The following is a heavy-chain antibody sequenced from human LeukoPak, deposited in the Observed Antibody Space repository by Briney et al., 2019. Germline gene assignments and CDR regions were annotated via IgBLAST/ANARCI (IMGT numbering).Heavy chain of an antibody. J-gene: IGHJ4*02. D-gene: IGHD4-11*01. Sequence: KASQTLSLTCTVSGGSISSGGYYWSWIRQHPGKGLEWIGYIYYSGSTYYNPSLKSRVTTSVDTSKNQFSLKLSSVTAADTAVYYCARDGLQTHFDYWGQGTLVTVSS. CDR2: IYYSGST. CDR1: GGSISSGGYY. V-gene: IGHV4-31*03. CDR3: ARDGLQTHFDY.